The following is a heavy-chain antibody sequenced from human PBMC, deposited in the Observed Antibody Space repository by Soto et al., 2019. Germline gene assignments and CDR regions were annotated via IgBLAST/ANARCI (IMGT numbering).Heavy chain of an antibody. CDR2: ISSDGGST. J-gene: IGHJ3*02. Sequence: GGSLRLSCAASGFSFGSYWMHWVRQVPGGGLMWVSRISSDGGSTEYADSVKGRFTISRDNAKNSLYLRMNSLRAEDTAVYYCARDYYDSSGYYSDDAFDIWGQGTKVTVSS. CDR3: ARDYYDSSGYYSDDAFDI. CDR1: GFSFGSYW. D-gene: IGHD3-22*01. V-gene: IGHV3-74*01.